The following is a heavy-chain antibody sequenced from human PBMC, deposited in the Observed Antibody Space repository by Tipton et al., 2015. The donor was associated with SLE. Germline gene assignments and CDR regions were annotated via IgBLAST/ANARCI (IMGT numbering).Heavy chain of an antibody. J-gene: IGHJ6*02. D-gene: IGHD2-8*01. CDR3: ARGMLTWRGAVLGVDV. CDR2: ISDGGGT. Sequence: TLSLTCSVSGGSISNNYWIWIRQPPGKGLEWIGYISDGGGTNYNPSLKSRVTISVDPAKSQFSLKLTSVTAADSAVYYCARGMLTWRGAVLGVDVWGQGTTVNVSS. CDR1: GGSISNNY. V-gene: IGHV4-59*08.